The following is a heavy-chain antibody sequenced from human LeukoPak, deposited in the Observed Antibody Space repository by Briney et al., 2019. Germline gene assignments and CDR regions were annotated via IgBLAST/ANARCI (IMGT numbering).Heavy chain of an antibody. CDR2: ISWNSGSI. CDR3: AKQSPLDGRRNSYYFDY. Sequence: QPGRSLRLSCAASGFTFDDYAMPWVRQAPGKGLEWVSGISWNSGSIGYADSVKGRFTISRDNSKNTLYLQMNSLRAEDTAVYYCAKQSPLDGRRNSYYFDYWGQGTLVTVSS. D-gene: IGHD1-14*01. J-gene: IGHJ4*02. CDR1: GFTFDDYA. V-gene: IGHV3-9*01.